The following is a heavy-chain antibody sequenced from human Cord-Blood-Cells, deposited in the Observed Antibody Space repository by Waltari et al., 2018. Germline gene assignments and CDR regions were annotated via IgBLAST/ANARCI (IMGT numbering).Heavy chain of an antibody. V-gene: IGHV6-1*01. CDR3: ARDHCISTSCYNYWYFDL. CDR2: TYYRSKWYN. J-gene: IGHJ2*01. Sequence: QVQLQQSGPGLVKPSQTLSLTCAISGDSVSRNSAAWNWIRQTPSRGLEWLGRTYYRSKWYNNYAVSVKSRISSNPDTSKSQFSLQLNSVTPEDTAVYYCARDHCISTSCYNYWYFDLWGRGTLVTVSS. D-gene: IGHD2-2*02. CDR1: GDSVSRNSAA.